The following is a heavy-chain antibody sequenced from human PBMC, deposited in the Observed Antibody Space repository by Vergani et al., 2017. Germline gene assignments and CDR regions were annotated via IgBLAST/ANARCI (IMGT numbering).Heavy chain of an antibody. Sequence: QVQLQESGPGLVKPSETLSLTCTVSGGSIISYYWSWIRQPPGKGLEWIGYNNSSGITNYNSSLKSRVTISVDTSKNQFSLKLSSVTAADTAVYYCARAGYGDYALNNYYYYGMNVWGQGTTVTVS. CDR3: ARAGYGDYALNNYYYYGMNV. V-gene: IGHV4-59*01. CDR2: NNSSGIT. CDR1: GGSIISYY. D-gene: IGHD4-17*01. J-gene: IGHJ6*02.